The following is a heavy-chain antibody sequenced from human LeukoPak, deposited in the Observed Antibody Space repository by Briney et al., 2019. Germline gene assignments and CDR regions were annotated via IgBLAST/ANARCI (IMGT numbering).Heavy chain of an antibody. CDR1: GFTFTSSA. J-gene: IGHJ6*02. D-gene: IGHD3-22*01. CDR2: IVVGSGNT. V-gene: IGHV1-58*01. CDR3: AADLGYYDSSTYGMDV. Sequence: SVNVSCKASGFTFTSSAVQWVRQARGQRLEWIGWIVVGSGNTNYAQKFQERVTITRDMSTSTAYMELSSLRSEDTAVYYCAADLGYYDSSTYGMDVWGQGTTVTVSS.